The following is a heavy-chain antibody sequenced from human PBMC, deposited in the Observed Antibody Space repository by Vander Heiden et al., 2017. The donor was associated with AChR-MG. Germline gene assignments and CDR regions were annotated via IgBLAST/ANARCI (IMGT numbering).Heavy chain of an antibody. V-gene: IGHV3-73*02. CDR1: GFTFSGSA. D-gene: IGHD3-3*01. CDR3: LVSGFVEWLLEDYYYGMDV. J-gene: IGHJ6*02. CDR2: IGRRANSYAK. Sequence: EVQLLESGGGLVQPGGSLKLSCAASGFTFSGSAMHCVRQASGKGLEWVGRIGRRANSYAKADAASMKGGFTIYRDDSKNTAYLQMNGLKTEDTAVYYCLVSGFVEWLLEDYYYGMDVWGQGTTVTVSS.